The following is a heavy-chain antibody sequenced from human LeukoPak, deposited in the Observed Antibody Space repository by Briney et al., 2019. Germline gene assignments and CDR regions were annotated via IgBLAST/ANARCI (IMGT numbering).Heavy chain of an antibody. Sequence: TGGSLRLSCSASGFSFSSYTMTWVRQAPGKGPEWVSIISGGGDTTFYTDSVKGRFTISRDNSKNTLYLQMNSLRVEDTAVYYCAKGLPYGSRAYYDRLFDEWGQGTLVTVSS. V-gene: IGHV3-23*01. CDR3: AKGLPYGSRAYYDRLFDE. D-gene: IGHD3-22*01. J-gene: IGHJ4*02. CDR2: ISGGGDTT. CDR1: GFSFSSYT.